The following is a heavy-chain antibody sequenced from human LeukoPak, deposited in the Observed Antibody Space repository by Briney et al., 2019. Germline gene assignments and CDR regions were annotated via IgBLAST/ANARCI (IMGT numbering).Heavy chain of an antibody. V-gene: IGHV3-74*01. CDR3: ARAISSGYSKTLDY. Sequence: GGSLRLSCAASGFTFTNYWMHWVRQAPGKGLVWVSRFSSDGSNIAYADSVKGQFTISRDNAKNTLYLQMNSLRAEDTAVYYCARAISSGYSKTLDYWGQGSLVTVSS. CDR1: GFTFTNYW. J-gene: IGHJ4*02. D-gene: IGHD3-22*01. CDR2: FSSDGSNI.